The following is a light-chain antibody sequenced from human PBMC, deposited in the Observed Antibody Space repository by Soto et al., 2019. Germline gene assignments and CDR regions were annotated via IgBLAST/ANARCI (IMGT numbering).Light chain of an antibody. CDR2: KAS. CDR3: QQYNSYPIT. V-gene: IGKV1-5*03. CDR1: QSISSW. J-gene: IGKJ5*01. Sequence: DIKMTQSPSTLSASVGDRVTITCRASQSISSWLAWYQQKPGKAPKFXIYKASSLESGVPSRFSGSGSGTEFTLTISSLQPDDFATYYCQQYNSYPITFGQGTRLEIK.